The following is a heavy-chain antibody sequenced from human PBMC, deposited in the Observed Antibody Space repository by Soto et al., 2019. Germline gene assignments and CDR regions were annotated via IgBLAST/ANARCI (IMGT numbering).Heavy chain of an antibody. CDR2: IYYSGST. Sequence: SETLSLTCTVSGGSISSYYWSWIRQPPGKGLEWIGYIYYSGSTNYNPSLKSRVTISVDTSKNQFSLKLSSVTAADTAEYYCARSGYYDSSGYYYWGQGTLVTVSS. CDR1: GGSISSYY. V-gene: IGHV4-59*01. J-gene: IGHJ4*02. CDR3: ARSGYYDSSGYYY. D-gene: IGHD3-22*01.